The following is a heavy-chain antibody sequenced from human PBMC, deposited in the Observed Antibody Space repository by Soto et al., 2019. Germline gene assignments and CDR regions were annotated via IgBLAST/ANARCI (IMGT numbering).Heavy chain of an antibody. Sequence: GGSLRLSCAASGFTFSASAMHWVRQAPGNGLEWVGRIRSKGNNYATAYGASLKGRFTISRDDSKNTAYLQMNSLNNEGTAVYYCSRQASDFWSGKPQYYMDVWGKGTTGTVSS. V-gene: IGHV3-73*01. D-gene: IGHD3-3*01. CDR3: SRQASDFWSGKPQYYMDV. CDR2: IRSKGNNYAT. CDR1: GFTFSASA. J-gene: IGHJ6*03.